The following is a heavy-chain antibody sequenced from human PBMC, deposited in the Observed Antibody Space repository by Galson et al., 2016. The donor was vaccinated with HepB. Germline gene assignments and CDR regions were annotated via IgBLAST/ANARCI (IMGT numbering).Heavy chain of an antibody. V-gene: IGHV3-30*19. CDR2: ISYDGGDK. D-gene: IGHD2-21*02. CDR1: GFTFGRDG. CDR3: AKLDCGRDCPRDD. J-gene: IGHJ4*02. Sequence: SLRLSCAASGFTFGRDGMHWVRQAPGKGLEWVAVISYDGGDKHYADSVKGRFTVSRDNSKNTLFLQMHSLRVEATAVDYCAKLDCGRDCPRDDWGQGTLVTVSS.